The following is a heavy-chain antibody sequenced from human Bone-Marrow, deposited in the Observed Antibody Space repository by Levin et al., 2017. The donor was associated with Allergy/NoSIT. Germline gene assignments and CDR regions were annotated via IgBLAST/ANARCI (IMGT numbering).Heavy chain of an antibody. V-gene: IGHV4-59*01. Sequence: GSLRLSCTVSGASISSYYWSWIRQPPGKGLEWIGYIYYTGSTNYNPSLKSRVTISVDTSKNQFSLTLTSVTAADTAVYYCARDRTTYGGNSVVYYYGMDGWGQGTTVTVSS. J-gene: IGHJ6*02. CDR2: IYYTGST. CDR3: ARDRTTYGGNSVVYYYGMDG. CDR1: GASISSYY. D-gene: IGHD4-23*01.